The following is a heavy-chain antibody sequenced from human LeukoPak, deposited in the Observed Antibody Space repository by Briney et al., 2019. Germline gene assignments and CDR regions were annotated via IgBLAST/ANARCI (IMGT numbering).Heavy chain of an antibody. CDR1: GFTFSSYW. CDR3: ARARGNTYGYFEY. CDR2: INGDASST. V-gene: IGHV3-74*01. Sequence: GSLRLSCAASGFTFSSYWMHWVRQAPGKGLVWVSRINGDASSTSYADSVKGRFTISRDNAKSTLYLQMNSLRVEDTAVYYCARARGNTYGYFEYWGQGTLVTVSS. D-gene: IGHD5-18*01. J-gene: IGHJ4*02.